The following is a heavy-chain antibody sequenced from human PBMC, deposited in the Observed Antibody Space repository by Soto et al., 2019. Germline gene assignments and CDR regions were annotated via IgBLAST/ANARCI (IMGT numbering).Heavy chain of an antibody. CDR1: GFTFSSYA. Sequence: EVQLLESGGGLVQPGGSLRLSCAASGFTFSSYAMSWVRQAPGKGLEWVSAISGSGGSTYYADSVKGRFTISRDKSKNTLYLQMNSLRAEDTAVYYCAKDWGYCTNGVCYRGPFDYWGQGTLVTVSS. D-gene: IGHD2-8*01. V-gene: IGHV3-23*01. CDR2: ISGSGGST. J-gene: IGHJ4*02. CDR3: AKDWGYCTNGVCYRGPFDY.